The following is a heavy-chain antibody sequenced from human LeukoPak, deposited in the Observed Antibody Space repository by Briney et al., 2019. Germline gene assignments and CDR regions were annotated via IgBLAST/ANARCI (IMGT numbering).Heavy chain of an antibody. CDR3: ARDKGGTYSRHFDY. CDR2: IYSSGST. D-gene: IGHD1-26*01. J-gene: IGHJ4*02. V-gene: IGHV4-38-2*02. Sequence: PSETLSLTCTVSGYSISSGYYWGWIRQPPGQGLEWIGRIYSSGSTNYNPSLKSRVTMSIDTSMNQFSLKLTSVTAADTALYYCARDKGGTYSRHFDYWGQGALVTVSS. CDR1: GYSISSGYY.